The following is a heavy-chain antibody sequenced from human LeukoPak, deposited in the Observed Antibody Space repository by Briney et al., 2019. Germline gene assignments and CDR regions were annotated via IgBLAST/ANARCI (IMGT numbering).Heavy chain of an antibody. V-gene: IGHV4-39*01. CDR2: IYYSGST. J-gene: IGHJ4*02. D-gene: IGHD3-3*01. CDR3: GRLPFLEWSQVDY. CDR1: GGSISSSSYY. Sequence: SETLSLTCTVSGGSISSSSYYWGWIRQPPGKGLEWIGSIYYSGSTYYNPSLKSRVTISVDTSKNQFSLKLSSVTAADTAVYYCGRLPFLEWSQVDYWGQGTLVTVSS.